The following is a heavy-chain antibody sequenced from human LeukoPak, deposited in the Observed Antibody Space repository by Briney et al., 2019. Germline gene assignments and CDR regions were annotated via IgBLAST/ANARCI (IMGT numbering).Heavy chain of an antibody. J-gene: IGHJ5*02. V-gene: IGHV4-59*01. Sequence: GSLRLSCAASGFTFSSYGMSWIRQPPGKGLEWIGYIYYSGSTNYNPSLKSRVTISVDTSKNQFSLKLSSVTAADTAVYYCARDGSSWYGWFDPWGQGTLVTVSS. CDR2: IYYSGST. D-gene: IGHD6-13*01. CDR1: GFTFSSYG. CDR3: ARDGSSWYGWFDP.